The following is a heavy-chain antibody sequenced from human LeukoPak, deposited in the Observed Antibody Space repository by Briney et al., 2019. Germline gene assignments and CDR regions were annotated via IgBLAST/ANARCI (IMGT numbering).Heavy chain of an antibody. Sequence: GGSLRLSCAASRFTFSGSAMHWVRQASGKGLEWVGRIRSKANSYETAYAASVKGRFTISRDDSKNTAYLQMNSLKTEDTAVYYCTRHFFLGYYYDSSGYGNWFDPWGQGTLVTVSS. V-gene: IGHV3-73*01. J-gene: IGHJ5*02. CDR1: RFTFSGSA. D-gene: IGHD3-22*01. CDR2: IRSKANSYET. CDR3: TRHFFLGYYYDSSGYGNWFDP.